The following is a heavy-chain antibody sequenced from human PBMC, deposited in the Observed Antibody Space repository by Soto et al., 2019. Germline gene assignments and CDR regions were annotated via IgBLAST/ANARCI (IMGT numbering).Heavy chain of an antibody. Sequence: GGSLRLSCAASGFKFSNYAMSWVRQAPGKGLEWVSLISATGGGTYYADSVKGRFTISRDNSHNTLYLQVHSLTAEDTAVYYCAKDRRAGGNSAFYFDFWGHVAQVPVSP. CDR1: GFKFSNYA. CDR3: AKDRRAGGNSAFYFDF. D-gene: IGHD1-1*01. CDR2: ISATGGGT. J-gene: IGHJ5*01. V-gene: IGHV3-23*01.